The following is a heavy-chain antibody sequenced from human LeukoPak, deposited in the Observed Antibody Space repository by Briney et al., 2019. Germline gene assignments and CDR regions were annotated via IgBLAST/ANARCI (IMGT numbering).Heavy chain of an antibody. CDR2: INPSGGST. CDR3: ATVLPYYYDRKPPRVWFDP. CDR1: GYTFTSYY. D-gene: IGHD3-22*01. Sequence: ASVKVSCKASGYTFTSYYMHWVRQAPGQGLEWMGIINPSGGSTSYAQKFQGRVTMTRDMSTSTVYMELSSLRSEDTAVYYFATVLPYYYDRKPPRVWFDPWGQGTLVTVSS. V-gene: IGHV1-46*01. J-gene: IGHJ5*02.